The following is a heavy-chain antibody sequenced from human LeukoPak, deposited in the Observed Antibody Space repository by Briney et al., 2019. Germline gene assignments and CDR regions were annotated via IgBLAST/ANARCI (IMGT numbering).Heavy chain of an antibody. CDR2: INHSGST. CDR1: GFTFSSYW. J-gene: IGHJ6*02. Sequence: GSLRLSCAASGFTFSSYWMSWVRQAPGKGLEWIGEINHSGSTNYNPSLKSRVTISVDTSKNQFSLKLSSVTAADTAVYYCASLRYCSSTSCYSSYYYYGMDVWGQGTTVTVSS. CDR3: ASLRYCSSTSCYSSYYYYGMDV. V-gene: IGHV4-34*01. D-gene: IGHD2-2*01.